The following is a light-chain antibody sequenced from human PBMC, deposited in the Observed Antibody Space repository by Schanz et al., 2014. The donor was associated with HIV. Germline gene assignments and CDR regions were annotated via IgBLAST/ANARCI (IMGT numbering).Light chain of an antibody. Sequence: QSALTQPASVSGSPGQSITISCTGTSSDVGNYNYVSWYQQLPGKVPKLMIYDVSNRASGVSNRFSGSQSGNTASLTISGLQAEDEADYYCSSYTTKNAWVFGGGTKLTVL. J-gene: IGLJ3*02. CDR1: SSDVGNYNY. CDR3: SSYTTKNAWV. V-gene: IGLV2-14*03. CDR2: DVS.